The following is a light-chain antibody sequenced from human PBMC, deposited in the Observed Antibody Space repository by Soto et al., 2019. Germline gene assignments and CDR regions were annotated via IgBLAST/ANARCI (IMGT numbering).Light chain of an antibody. J-gene: IGLJ3*02. CDR2: SDN. CDR1: RSNIGGNT. V-gene: IGLV1-44*01. CDR3: AAWDDSLKGGV. Sequence: QLVLTQPPSASGTPGQRVTISCSGSRSNIGGNTVNWYQQYPGAAPKLLIFSDNQRPSGVPDRFSGSKSGTSASLAISGLQSEDEADYHCAAWDDSLKGGVFGGGTKLTVL.